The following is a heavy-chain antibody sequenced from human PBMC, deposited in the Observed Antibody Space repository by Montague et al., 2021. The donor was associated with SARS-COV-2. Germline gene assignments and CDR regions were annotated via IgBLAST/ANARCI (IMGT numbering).Heavy chain of an antibody. Sequence: SETLSLTCTVSGGSISSYYWSWIRQPPGKGLEWIGYIYYSGSTNYNPSLRSRVTISVDTSKNQFSLKLSSVTAADTAVYYCARGFDYWGQGPLFTVSS. CDR1: GGSISSYY. V-gene: IGHV4-59*13. CDR3: ARGFDY. CDR2: IYYSGST. J-gene: IGHJ4*02.